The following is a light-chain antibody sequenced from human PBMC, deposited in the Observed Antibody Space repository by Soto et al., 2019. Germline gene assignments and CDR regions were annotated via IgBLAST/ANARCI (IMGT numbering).Light chain of an antibody. CDR1: SSDVGGYTY. Sequence: QSALTQPASLSGSPGQSITISCTGTSSDVGGYTYVSWYQQHTGKAPKLMIYDVSNWPSGVSNRFSGSKSGNTASLAISGLQAEDEADYDCRSYTSSSTLVFGTGTKVTVL. J-gene: IGLJ1*01. CDR3: RSYTSSSTLV. V-gene: IGLV2-14*01. CDR2: DVS.